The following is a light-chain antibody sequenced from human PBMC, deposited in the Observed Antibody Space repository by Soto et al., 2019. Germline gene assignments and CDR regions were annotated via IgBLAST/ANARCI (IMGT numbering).Light chain of an antibody. CDR2: EVS. CDR3: CSYAGNNSLV. Sequence: QSVLTQPASVSGSPGQSITISCTGTSSNVGSYNFVSWYRQYPGKAPELIIYEVSQRPSTFFNRYSGSKSGNTASLTVSGLQSDDEADYYCCSYAGNNSLVFGGGTKVT. V-gene: IGLV2-23*02. J-gene: IGLJ3*02. CDR1: SSNVGSYNF.